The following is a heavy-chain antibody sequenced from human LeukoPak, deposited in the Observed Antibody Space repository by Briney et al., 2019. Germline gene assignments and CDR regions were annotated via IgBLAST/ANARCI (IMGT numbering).Heavy chain of an antibody. CDR2: IYHSGNT. V-gene: IGHV4-30-2*06. CDR3: ARVSTATSTYWFDP. Sequence: PSETLSLTCAVSGASVDSSGYSWSWIRQSPGKGLEYIGYIYHSGNTYYNPSLKSRVTMSVDRSKNQFSLKLSSVTAADTAVYYCARVSTATSTYWFDPWGQGTLVTVSS. D-gene: IGHD5-18*01. CDR1: GASVDSSGYS. J-gene: IGHJ5*02.